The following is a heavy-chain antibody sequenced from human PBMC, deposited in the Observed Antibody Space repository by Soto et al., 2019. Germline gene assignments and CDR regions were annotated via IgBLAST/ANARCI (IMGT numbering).Heavy chain of an antibody. CDR1: GFSFSGTA. CDR3: TRPEDTDGYPEAFDS. D-gene: IGHD5-18*01. J-gene: IGHJ4*02. V-gene: IGHV3-73*02. CDR2: IRTKPNNYAT. Sequence: DVQLVESGGGLVQPGGSLKMSCATSGFSFSGTAMHWVRHTSGKGRECVGRIRTKPNNYATTYAASVTGRFTISRDDSKNKVYLQMNRMKTEETAVYYCTRPEDTDGYPEAFDSWGQGALVTVSS.